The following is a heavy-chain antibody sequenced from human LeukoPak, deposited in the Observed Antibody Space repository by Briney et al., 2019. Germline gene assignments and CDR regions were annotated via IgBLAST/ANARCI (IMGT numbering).Heavy chain of an antibody. D-gene: IGHD3-10*01. V-gene: IGHV3-48*04. CDR3: ARDADYYGSGKDAFNI. CDR2: ISSSSSTI. J-gene: IGHJ3*02. CDR1: GFTFSTYS. Sequence: QPGGSLRLSCAASGFTFSTYSMNWVRQAPGKGLEWISYISSSSSTIYYADSVKGRFTISRDNAKNSLYLQMHSLRAEDTAVYYCARDADYYGSGKDAFNIWGQGTMVTVSS.